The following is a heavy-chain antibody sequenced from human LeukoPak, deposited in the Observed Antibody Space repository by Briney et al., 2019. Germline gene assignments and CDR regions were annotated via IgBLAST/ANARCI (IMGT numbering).Heavy chain of an antibody. Sequence: PGGSLRLSCEVSGFSFDDYNMNWVRQAPGKGLEWVSSMSSSGFIYYTDSVKGRFTISRDNAKNSLLLQMNSLRVDDTAVYYCARGHIVVVTAIPYFDYWGQGTLVTVSS. CDR1: GFSFDDYN. CDR3: ARGHIVVVTAIPYFDY. D-gene: IGHD2-21*02. J-gene: IGHJ4*02. V-gene: IGHV3-69-1*01. CDR2: MSSSGFI.